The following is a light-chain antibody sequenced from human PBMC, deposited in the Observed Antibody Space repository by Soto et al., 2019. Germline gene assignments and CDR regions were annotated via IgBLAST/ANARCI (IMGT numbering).Light chain of an antibody. CDR3: QQYVNWPPWT. V-gene: IGKV3-15*01. Sequence: DIVMTQSPATLSVSPGERVTLSCRASQSVSSHLAWYQQKPGQAPSLLIYDASTRATGVPARFSGSGSGTEFILTISSLQSEDSAVYYCQQYVNWPPWTFGQGTKVEIK. CDR2: DAS. CDR1: QSVSSH. J-gene: IGKJ1*01.